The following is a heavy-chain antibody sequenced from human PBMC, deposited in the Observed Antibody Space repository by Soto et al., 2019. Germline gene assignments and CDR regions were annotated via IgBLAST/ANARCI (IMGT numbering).Heavy chain of an antibody. CDR3: AGHAPYGDIPFDL. V-gene: IGHV4-39*01. J-gene: IGHJ4*02. D-gene: IGHD4-17*01. CDR1: GGSISGSISY. Sequence: QLQLQESGPRLVKPSETLSLTCTVSGGSISGSISYWGWIRQPPEKGLEWIGSIYSGGATSYSPSLKTRVNLSVDTSKNQFSLNLTSATAADTAVSFCAGHAPYGDIPFDLWGQGALVTVSS. CDR2: IYSGGAT.